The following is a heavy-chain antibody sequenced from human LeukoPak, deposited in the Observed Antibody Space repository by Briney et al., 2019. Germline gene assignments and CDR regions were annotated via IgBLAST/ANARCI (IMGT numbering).Heavy chain of an antibody. J-gene: IGHJ3*02. D-gene: IGHD5-18*01. CDR1: GYTFTSYD. CDR2: MNPNSANT. V-gene: IGHV1-8*01. CDR3: ARGRGHAWIQLWLGAFDI. Sequence: ASLKVSCKASGYTFTSYDINWVRQATGQGLEWMGWMNPNSANTGYAQKFQGRVTITRNTSISTAYMELSSLSSEDTAVYYCARGRGHAWIQLWLGAFDIWGQGTMVTVSS.